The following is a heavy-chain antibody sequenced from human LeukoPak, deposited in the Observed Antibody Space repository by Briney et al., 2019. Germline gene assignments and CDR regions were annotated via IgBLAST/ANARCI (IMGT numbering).Heavy chain of an antibody. CDR2: INWNGGST. CDR1: GFTFDDYG. D-gene: IGHD1-14*01. Sequence: PGGSLRLSCAASGFTFDDYGMSWVRQAPGKGLEWVSGINWNGGSTGYADSVKGRFTISRDNAKNSLYLQINSLRAEDTALYYCARLRNPFYYYYMDVWGKGTTVTVSS. V-gene: IGHV3-20*04. CDR3: ARLRNPFYYYYMDV. J-gene: IGHJ6*03.